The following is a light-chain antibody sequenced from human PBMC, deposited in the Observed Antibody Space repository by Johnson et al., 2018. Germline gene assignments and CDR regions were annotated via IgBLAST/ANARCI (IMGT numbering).Light chain of an antibody. V-gene: IGLV1-51*02. Sequence: QSVLTQPPSVSAAPGQKVTISCSGSSSNIGNNYVSWYQQLPGTAPKLLIYENNKRPSGIPDRFSGSKSGTSATLGITGLQTGDEADYYCGTWVSSLGAGNCFGTVTKVTVL. CDR2: ENN. CDR3: GTWVSSLGAGNC. J-gene: IGLJ1*01. CDR1: SSNIGNNY.